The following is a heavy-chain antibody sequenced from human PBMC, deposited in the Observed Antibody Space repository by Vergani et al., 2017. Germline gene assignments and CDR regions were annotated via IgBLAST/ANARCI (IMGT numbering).Heavy chain of an antibody. CDR1: GGSISSSSYY. CDR3: ARHPLRCEYYFDY. J-gene: IGHJ4*02. V-gene: IGHV4-39*01. Sequence: QLQLQESGPGLVKPSETLSLTCTVSGGSISSSSYYWGWIRQPPGKGLEWIGSIYYSGSTYDNPSLKSRVTRSVDTSKNQFSLKLSSVTAADTAVYYCARHPLRCEYYFDYWGQGTLVTVSS. D-gene: IGHD4-17*01. CDR2: IYYSGST.